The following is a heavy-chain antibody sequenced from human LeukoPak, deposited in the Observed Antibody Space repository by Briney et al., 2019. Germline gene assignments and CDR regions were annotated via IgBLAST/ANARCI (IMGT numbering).Heavy chain of an antibody. CDR3: AKATYYYDSSGRIGGYFDY. V-gene: IGHV3-23*01. D-gene: IGHD3-22*01. CDR1: GFTFSSYD. Sequence: PGGSLRLSCVASGFTFSSYDMSWVRQAPGKGLEWVSGNSGSGGSTNHADSVKGRFTISRGNSKNTLYLQMNSLRAEDTAVYYCAKATYYYDSSGRIGGYFDYWGQGTLVTVSS. J-gene: IGHJ4*02. CDR2: NSGSGGST.